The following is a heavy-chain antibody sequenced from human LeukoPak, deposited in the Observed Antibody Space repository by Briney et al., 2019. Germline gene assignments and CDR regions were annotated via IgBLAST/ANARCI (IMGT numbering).Heavy chain of an antibody. CDR2: ISSSSSYI. Sequence: PGGSLRLSCAASGFTFSSYSMNWVRQAPGKGLEWVSSISSSSSYIYYADSVKGRFTISRDNAKNSLYLQMNSLRAEDTAVYYCARISPGYSSGWSPFDYWGQGTLVTVSS. V-gene: IGHV3-21*01. CDR3: ARISPGYSSGWSPFDY. CDR1: GFTFSSYS. D-gene: IGHD6-19*01. J-gene: IGHJ4*02.